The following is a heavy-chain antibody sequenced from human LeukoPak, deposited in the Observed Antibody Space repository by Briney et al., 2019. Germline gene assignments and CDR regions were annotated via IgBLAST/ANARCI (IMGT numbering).Heavy chain of an antibody. CDR1: GFTFSSYA. CDR3: AKDPSAIAARPHRWDFDY. CDR2: ISGSGGST. J-gene: IGHJ4*02. V-gene: IGHV3-23*01. Sequence: GGSLRLSCAASGFTFSSYAMSWVRQAPGKGLEWVSAISGSGGSTYYADSVKGQFTISRDNSKNTLYLQMNSLRAEDTAVYYCAKDPSAIAARPHRWDFDYWGQGTLVTVSS. D-gene: IGHD6-6*01.